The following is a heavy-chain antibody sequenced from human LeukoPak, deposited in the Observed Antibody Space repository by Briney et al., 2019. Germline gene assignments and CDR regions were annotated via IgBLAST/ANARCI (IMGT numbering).Heavy chain of an antibody. CDR3: VRRVTGTYYYYYGMDV. V-gene: IGHV3-48*03. Sequence: PGGSLRLSCAASGFTFSSYEMNWVRQAPGKGLEWVSYISNSGTAIYYADSVKGRFTISRDNAKNSLYLQMNSLRAEDTAVYYCVRRVTGTYYYYYGMDVWGQGTTVTVSS. D-gene: IGHD1-20*01. CDR2: ISNSGTAI. CDR1: GFTFSSYE. J-gene: IGHJ6*02.